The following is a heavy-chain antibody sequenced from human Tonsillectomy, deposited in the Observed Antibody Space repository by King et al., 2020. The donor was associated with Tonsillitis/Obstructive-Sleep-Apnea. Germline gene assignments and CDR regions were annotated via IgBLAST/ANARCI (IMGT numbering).Heavy chain of an antibody. J-gene: IGHJ4*02. V-gene: IGHV4-59*01. CDR1: GGSISSYY. D-gene: IGHD3-22*01. CDR3: ARGYYYDSSGH. Sequence: QLQESGPGLVKPSETLSLTCTVSGGSISSYYWSWIRQPPGKGLEWIGYIYYSGSTNHNPSLKSRVTISVDTSKNQFSLKLSSVTAADTAVYYCARGYYYDSSGHWGQGTLVTVSS. CDR2: IYYSGST.